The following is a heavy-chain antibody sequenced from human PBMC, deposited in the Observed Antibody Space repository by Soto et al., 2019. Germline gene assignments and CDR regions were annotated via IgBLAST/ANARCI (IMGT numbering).Heavy chain of an antibody. D-gene: IGHD6-6*01. CDR1: GDRFTSYA. CDR3: ARSEDSSSSASHSNYYYYGMDV. CDR2: INAGNGNT. J-gene: IGHJ6*02. V-gene: IGHV1-3*01. Sequence: GASVKVCWKACGDRFTSYALQWVRQYPGQRLEWMGWINAGNGNTKYSQKFQGRVTITRDTSASTAYMELSSLRSEDTAVYYCARSEDSSSSASHSNYYYYGMDVWGQGTTVTVSS.